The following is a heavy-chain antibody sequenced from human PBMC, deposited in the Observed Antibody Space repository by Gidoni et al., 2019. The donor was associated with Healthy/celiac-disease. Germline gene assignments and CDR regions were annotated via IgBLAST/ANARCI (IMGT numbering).Heavy chain of an antibody. CDR3: ASGYSRSYYFDY. J-gene: IGHJ4*02. CDR2: IYYSGST. V-gene: IGHV4-39*01. D-gene: IGHD6-6*01. CDR1: GGSISSSSYY. Sequence: QLQLQESGPGLVKPSETLSLTCTVSGGSISSSSYYWGWIRQPPGKGLEWIGSIYYSGSTYYNPSLKSRVTISVDTSKNQFSLKLSSVTAADTAVYYCASGYSRSYYFDYWGQGTLVTVSS.